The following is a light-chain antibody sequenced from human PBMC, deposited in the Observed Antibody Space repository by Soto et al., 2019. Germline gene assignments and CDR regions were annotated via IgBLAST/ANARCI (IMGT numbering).Light chain of an antibody. Sequence: QSALTQPASVSGSPGQSITISCTETNSDVDTYTYVSWYQQVPGKAPKLMIYEVIKRPSGVSSRFSGSKSGNTASLTISGLQAEDEADYYCSSYISRNLIFGGGTKVTVL. CDR1: NSDVDTYTY. V-gene: IGLV2-14*01. CDR3: SSYISRNLI. J-gene: IGLJ2*01. CDR2: EVI.